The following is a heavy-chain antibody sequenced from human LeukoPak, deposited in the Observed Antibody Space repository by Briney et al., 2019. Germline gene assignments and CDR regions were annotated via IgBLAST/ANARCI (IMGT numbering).Heavy chain of an antibody. D-gene: IGHD3-16*01. CDR3: AREISRFGI. CDR1: GFTVSSNY. J-gene: IGHJ4*02. CDR2: IYTGGTT. V-gene: IGHV3-66*01. Sequence: GGSLRLSCAASGFTVSSNYMNWVRQAPGKGLEWVSGIYTGGTTYYTDSAEGRFTISRDNPNNTLYLQMHSLRAEDTAVYYCAREISRFGIWGQGTLVTVSS.